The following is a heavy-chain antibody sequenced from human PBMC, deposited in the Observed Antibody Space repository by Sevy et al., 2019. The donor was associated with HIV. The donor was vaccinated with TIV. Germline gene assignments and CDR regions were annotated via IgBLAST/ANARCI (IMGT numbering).Heavy chain of an antibody. CDR1: GGSITSLY. Sequence: SETLSLTCTVSGGSITSLYWNWIRQPPGKGLEWIANIYYNGHINYNPSLKSRVTLSLDTSKNQCSLRLVSVTAADTAMYYCAGENAWGRGYSWGQGTLVTVSS. J-gene: IGHJ4*02. D-gene: IGHD1-26*01. CDR2: IYYNGHI. V-gene: IGHV4-59*08. CDR3: AGENAWGRGYS.